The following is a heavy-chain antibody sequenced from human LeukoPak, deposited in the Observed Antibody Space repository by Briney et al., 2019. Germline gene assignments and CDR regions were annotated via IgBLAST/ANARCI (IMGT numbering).Heavy chain of an antibody. CDR2: INPNSGGT. CDR1: GYTFTGYY. J-gene: IGHJ3*02. CDR3: ARDIGEMATIVAAFDI. Sequence: ASVKVSCKASGYTFTGYYTHWVRQAPGQGLEWMGWINPNSGGTNYAQKFQGRVTMTRDTSISTAYMELSRLRSDDTAVYYCARDIGEMATIVAAFDIWGQGTMVTVSS. D-gene: IGHD5-24*01. V-gene: IGHV1-2*02.